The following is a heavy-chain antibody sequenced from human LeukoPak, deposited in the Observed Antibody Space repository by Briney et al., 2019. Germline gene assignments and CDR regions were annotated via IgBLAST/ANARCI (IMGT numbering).Heavy chain of an antibody. V-gene: IGHV3-21*01. D-gene: IGHD2-15*01. Sequence: KAGGSLRLSCAASGFTFSSYSMNWVRQAPGKGLEWVSSISSSSSYIYYADSVKGRFTISRDNAKNSLYLQMNSLRAEDTAVYYCARDGEPIMRLGFCSGGSCYPDYWGQGTLVTVSS. CDR1: GFTFSSYS. CDR2: ISSSSSYI. CDR3: ARDGEPIMRLGFCSGGSCYPDY. J-gene: IGHJ4*02.